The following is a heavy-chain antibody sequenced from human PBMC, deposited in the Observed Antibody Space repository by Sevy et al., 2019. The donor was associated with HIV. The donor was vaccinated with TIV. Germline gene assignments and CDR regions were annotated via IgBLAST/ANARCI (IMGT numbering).Heavy chain of an antibody. V-gene: IGHV3-23*01. CDR2: ISGGGGST. CDR1: GFTFSTYA. CDR3: AKGDRTFYGLDV. Sequence: GGCLRLSCAASGFTFSTYAMSWVRQAPGKGLEWVSAISGGGGSTYYADSLKGWFTIFRDNSTNTLSLQMNSLKAEDTAVYYCAKGDRTFYGLDVWGQGTTVTVSS. J-gene: IGHJ6*02.